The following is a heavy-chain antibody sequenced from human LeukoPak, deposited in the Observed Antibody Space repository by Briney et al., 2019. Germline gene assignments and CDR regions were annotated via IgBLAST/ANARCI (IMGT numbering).Heavy chain of an antibody. D-gene: IGHD3-10*01. J-gene: IGHJ4*02. Sequence: PGGSLRLSCAVSGITLSNYGMSWVRQAPGKGLEWVAGLSGSGGGTNYADSVQGRFTISRDNPKNTLYLQMNSLRAEDTAVYFCARRGGRNGWGDFDYWGQGTLVTVSS. CDR2: LSGSGGGT. V-gene: IGHV3-23*01. CDR1: GITLSNYG. CDR3: ARRGGRNGWGDFDY.